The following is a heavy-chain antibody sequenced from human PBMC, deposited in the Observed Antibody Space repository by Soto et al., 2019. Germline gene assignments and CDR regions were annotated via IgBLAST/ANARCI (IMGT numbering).Heavy chain of an antibody. V-gene: IGHV3-7*01. CDR1: GFTFSSYW. CDR3: ARTMTARTDDY. J-gene: IGHJ4*02. D-gene: IGHD3-22*01. CDR2: INPDGSEK. Sequence: PGGSLRLSCAASGFTFSSYWMSWVRQTPGKGLEWVGNINPDGSEKYYVDSVRGRFTISRDNAANSLYLQMNSLRAEDTAVYYCARTMTARTDDYWGQGTLVTVSS.